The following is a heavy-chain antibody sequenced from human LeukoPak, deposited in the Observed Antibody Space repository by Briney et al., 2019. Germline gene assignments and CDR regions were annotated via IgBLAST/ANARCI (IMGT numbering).Heavy chain of an antibody. V-gene: IGHV4-34*01. CDR3: ARGATISETGYFDF. D-gene: IGHD5-24*01. CDR1: GGSFSRFY. CDR2: IDHRGDT. Sequence: SETLSLTCAVYGGSFSRFYWSWIRQSPGKGLEWIAEIDHRGDTNYNPSVKSRVTVSVDTSKDQFSLKVRSLSAADTAVYYCARGATISETGYFDFWGQGTLVTVSS. J-gene: IGHJ4*03.